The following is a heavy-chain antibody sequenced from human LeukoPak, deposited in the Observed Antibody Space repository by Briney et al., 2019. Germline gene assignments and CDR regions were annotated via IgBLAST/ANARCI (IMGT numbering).Heavy chain of an antibody. Sequence: SETLSLTCAVYGGSFSGYYWSWIRQPPGKGLEWIGEINHSGSTNYNPSLKSRVTISVDTSKNQFSLKLSSVTAADTAVYYCARATDCSSTSCFYFDYWGQGTLVTVSS. CDR2: INHSGST. CDR1: GGSFSGYY. D-gene: IGHD2-2*01. CDR3: ARATDCSSTSCFYFDY. J-gene: IGHJ4*02. V-gene: IGHV4-34*01.